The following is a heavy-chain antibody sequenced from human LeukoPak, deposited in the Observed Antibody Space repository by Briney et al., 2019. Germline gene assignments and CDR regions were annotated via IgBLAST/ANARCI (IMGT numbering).Heavy chain of an antibody. D-gene: IGHD3/OR15-3a*01. CDR1: GVSFSGYY. V-gene: IGHV4-34*01. J-gene: IGHJ5*02. Sequence: PSESLTLTCAASGVSFSGYYWSWIRQPPGKGLEWVGEINHSGSTKYNPSSKSRVTIIVDTSTKQFLLMQMTVTTADTAVLYCAGGLGDWLWYNWFDAWGQGTLVTVSS. CDR3: AGGLGDWLWYNWFDA. CDR2: INHSGST.